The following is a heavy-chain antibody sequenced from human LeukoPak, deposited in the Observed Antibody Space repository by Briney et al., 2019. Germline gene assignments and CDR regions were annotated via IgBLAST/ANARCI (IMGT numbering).Heavy chain of an antibody. V-gene: IGHV3-11*01. CDR2: ITKSGNTI. D-gene: IGHD4-17*01. J-gene: IGHJ4*02. CDR3: AREEMTTVSTIDF. Sequence: GGSLRLSCAASGFTFSDYYMSWIRQTPGKGLEWVSSITKSGNTIYYVDFVEGRFTISRDNAKNSLDLQMNSLRAEDTAVYYCAREEMTTVSTIDFWGQGTLVIVSS. CDR1: GFTFSDYY.